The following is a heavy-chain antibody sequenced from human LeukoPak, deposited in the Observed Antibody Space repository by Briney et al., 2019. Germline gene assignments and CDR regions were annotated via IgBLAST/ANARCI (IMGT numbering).Heavy chain of an antibody. V-gene: IGHV1-2*02. CDR3: ARGVGTSWFDP. CDR2: MNSKTGGT. CDR1: QYTFTDYY. Sequence: ASVKVSCKASQYTFTDYYIHWGRQAPGQGLEWMGWMNSKTGGTNSAQMFQDRVTMTRDTSINTAFMEVKRLTTDDTAVYYCARGVGTSWFDPWGQRTPVTVSS. D-gene: IGHD2-15*01. J-gene: IGHJ5*02.